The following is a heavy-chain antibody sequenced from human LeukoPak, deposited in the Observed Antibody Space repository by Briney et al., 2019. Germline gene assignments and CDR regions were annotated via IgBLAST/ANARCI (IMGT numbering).Heavy chain of an antibody. J-gene: IGHJ4*02. V-gene: IGHV4-39*07. Sequence: ASETLSLTCTVSGGSISSSNYYWGWIRQPPGKGLEWIGTIYYSGSTYYNSSLKSRVTISVDKSKNQFSLKLSSVTAADTAVYYCARDAAVAGRGVPSQQNYFDYWGQGTLVTVSS. D-gene: IGHD6-19*01. CDR1: GGSISSSNYY. CDR2: IYYSGST. CDR3: ARDAAVAGRGVPSQQNYFDY.